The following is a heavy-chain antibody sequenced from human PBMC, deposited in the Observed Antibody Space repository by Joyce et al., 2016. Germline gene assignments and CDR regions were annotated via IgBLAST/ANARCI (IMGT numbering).Heavy chain of an antibody. J-gene: IGHJ4*02. D-gene: IGHD4-11*01. CDR3: ARDVLTTVTKAYGY. V-gene: IGHV3-21*01. CDR2: ISRDNTYI. Sequence: EVQLVESGGGLVKPGESLRLSCTASGFIFSSYSMTWVRQAPGKGREGVSSISRDNTYIFHADSGKGRFTISRDNARNSLYLQMNSLRAEDTAVYYCARDVLTTVTKAYGYWGQGTLVAVSS. CDR1: GFIFSSYS.